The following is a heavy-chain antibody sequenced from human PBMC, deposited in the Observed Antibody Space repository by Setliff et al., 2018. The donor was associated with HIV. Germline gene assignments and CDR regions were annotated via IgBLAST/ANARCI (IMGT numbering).Heavy chain of an antibody. Sequence: PSETLSLTCTVSGASLQSYYWSWIRQPAGKGLQWIGRIYYVGWSKYNPSLEDRVTTSVDTSNNQFSLSLRSVTAADTAIYYCARSIHGGGAVSADFDSWGQGTLVTVSS. CDR2: IYYVGWS. J-gene: IGHJ5*01. V-gene: IGHV4-4*07. CDR1: GASLQSYY. D-gene: IGHD2-15*01. CDR3: ARSIHGGGAVSADFDS.